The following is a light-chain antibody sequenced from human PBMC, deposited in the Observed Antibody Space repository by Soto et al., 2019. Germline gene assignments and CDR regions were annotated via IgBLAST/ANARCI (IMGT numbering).Light chain of an antibody. CDR2: QVT. J-gene: IGLJ1*01. V-gene: IGLV2-14*01. Sequence: QSLLAQPASVSGSPGQSITISCTGSFSDIAVFNYVSWYQQYPGRAPKLLIYQVTSRASGVSHRFSGSKSGNTASLTISGLQPEDEAEYYCNSYSSTNFYVFGTGTKVNVL. CDR3: NSYSSTNFYV. CDR1: FSDIAVFNY.